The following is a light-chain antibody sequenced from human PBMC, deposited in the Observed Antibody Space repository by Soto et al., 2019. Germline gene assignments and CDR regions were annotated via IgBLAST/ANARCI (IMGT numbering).Light chain of an antibody. CDR2: AAS. J-gene: IGKJ3*01. CDR1: QSVGRN. CDR3: QDYGMWHIFA. Sequence: EIVVTQSPGILSVSPGDRATLSCRASQSVGRNLAWYQQKPGQAPTLLIYAASTRATGLPARFSGSGSGTDFPLTITSLQSEDFSVYYCQDYGMWHIFAFGPGTRVDIK. V-gene: IGKV3-15*01.